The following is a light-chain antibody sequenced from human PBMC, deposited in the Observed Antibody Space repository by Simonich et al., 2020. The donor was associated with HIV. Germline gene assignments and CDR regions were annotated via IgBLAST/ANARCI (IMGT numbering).Light chain of an antibody. J-gene: IGKJ2*01. CDR1: QSISNN. Sequence: EIVMTQSPATLSVSPGERATLSCRASQSISNNLARYQQKPGQAPRLLIYGASTRATGIPARFSGSGSGTEFTLTVSSLQSEDFAVYYCQQYNYWYTFGQGTKLEIK. CDR3: QQYNYWYT. V-gene: IGKV3-15*01. CDR2: GAS.